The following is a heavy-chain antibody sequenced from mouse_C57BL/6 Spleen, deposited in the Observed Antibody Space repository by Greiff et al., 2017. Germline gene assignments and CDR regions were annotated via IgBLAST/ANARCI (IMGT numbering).Heavy chain of an antibody. CDR3: ARHEDYYGSSYESYYAMDD. CDR2: FYPGSGSI. CDR1: GYTFTAYT. V-gene: IGHV1-62-2*01. Sequence: VQRVESGAELVKPGASVKLSCKASGYTFTAYTIHWVKQRSGQGLEWIGWFYPGSGSIKYNEKFKDKAALTADKSSSTVYMELSRLTSEDSAVYFCARHEDYYGSSYESYYAMDDWGQGTSVTVSS. J-gene: IGHJ4*01. D-gene: IGHD1-1*01.